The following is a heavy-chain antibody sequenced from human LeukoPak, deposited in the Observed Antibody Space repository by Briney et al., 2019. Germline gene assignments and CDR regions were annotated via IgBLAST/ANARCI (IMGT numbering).Heavy chain of an antibody. J-gene: IGHJ1*01. CDR1: GGSISSSNW. Sequence: SETLSLTCAVSGGSISSSNWWSWVRQPPGKGLEWIGYIYHSGSTYYNPSLKSRVTISVDRSKNQFSLKLSSVTAADTAVYYCARGDVEMATIKASPLGYFQHWGQGTLVTVSS. D-gene: IGHD5-24*01. CDR2: IYHSGST. CDR3: ARGDVEMATIKASPLGYFQH. V-gene: IGHV4-4*02.